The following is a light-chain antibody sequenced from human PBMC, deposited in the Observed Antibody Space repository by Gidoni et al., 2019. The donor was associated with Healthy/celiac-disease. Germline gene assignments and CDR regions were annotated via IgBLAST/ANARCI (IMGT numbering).Light chain of an antibody. CDR1: QSISSW. V-gene: IGKV1-5*03. Sequence: DIQMTQSPSTLSASVGVRVTITCRASQSISSWLAWYHQKPGKATKLLIYKASSLESGVPSRFSGSGSGTEFTLTISSLQPDDFATYYCQQYDSYSTFXQXTKVEIK. CDR2: KAS. J-gene: IGKJ1*01. CDR3: QQYDSYST.